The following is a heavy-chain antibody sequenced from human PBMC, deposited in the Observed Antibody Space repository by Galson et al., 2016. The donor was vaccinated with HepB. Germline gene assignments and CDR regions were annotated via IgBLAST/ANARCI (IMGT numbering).Heavy chain of an antibody. CDR1: GGSFSGNY. D-gene: IGHD3-3*01. J-gene: IGHJ4*02. CDR2: INHSGST. CDR3: ARGTRNYDFWSGNYL. V-gene: IGHV4-34*01. Sequence: ETLSLTCAVYGGSFSGNYWIWIRQPPGKGLEWIGGINHSGSTNYNPSLKRRVTISVDTSKNQFSLKLSSVTAADTAVYYCARGTRNYDFWSGNYLWGQGTLVTVSS.